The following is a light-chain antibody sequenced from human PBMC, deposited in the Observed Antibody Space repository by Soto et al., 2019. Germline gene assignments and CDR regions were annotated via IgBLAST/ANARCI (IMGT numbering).Light chain of an antibody. J-gene: IGKJ2*01. CDR2: GAS. CDR1: QSVRNNY. CDR3: QHYGSSPAT. Sequence: EIVLTQSPGTLSLSPGERATLSCRASQSVRNNYLAWYQQTPGQAPRVLICGASTRATGIPDRFSGSGSGTDFTLTINRLEPEDFAVYYCQHYGSSPATFGQGTKLQI. V-gene: IGKV3-20*01.